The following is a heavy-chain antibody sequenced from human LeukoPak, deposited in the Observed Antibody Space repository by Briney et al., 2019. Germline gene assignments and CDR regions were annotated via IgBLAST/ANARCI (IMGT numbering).Heavy chain of an antibody. CDR3: ARRNHGTGFDY. D-gene: IGHD1-14*01. Sequence: GESLRISCKASGYIFTNYWISWVRQTPEKGLEWMGRINPSGSHTNYSPSFQGHVTISADKSITTAHLQWSSLRASDTAMYYCARRNHGTGFDYWGQGILVTVSS. V-gene: IGHV5-10-1*01. CDR2: INPSGSHT. CDR1: GYIFTNYW. J-gene: IGHJ4*02.